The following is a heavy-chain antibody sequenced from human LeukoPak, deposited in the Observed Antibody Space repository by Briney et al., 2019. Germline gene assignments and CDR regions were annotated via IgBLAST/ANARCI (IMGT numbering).Heavy chain of an antibody. J-gene: IGHJ5*02. CDR1: GFTFDDYA. V-gene: IGHV3-9*01. CDR3: AKDDRWWFDP. Sequence: SLRLSCAASGFTFDDYAMHWVRQAPGKGLEWVSGISWNSGSIGYADSVKGRFTISRDNAKNSLYLQMNSLRAEDTALYYCAKDDRWWFDPWGQGTLVTVSS. CDR2: ISWNSGSI. D-gene: IGHD2-15*01.